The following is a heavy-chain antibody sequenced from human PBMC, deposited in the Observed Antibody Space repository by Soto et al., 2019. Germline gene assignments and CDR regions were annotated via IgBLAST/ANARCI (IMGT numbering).Heavy chain of an antibody. Sequence: ASVKVSCTASGYTFTSYDINWVRQATGQGLEWMGWMNPNSGNTGYAQKFQGRVTMTRNTSISTAYMELSSLRSEDTAVYYCARGYCSSTSCYTAFDIWGQGTMVTVSS. J-gene: IGHJ3*02. CDR1: GYTFTSYD. D-gene: IGHD2-2*02. V-gene: IGHV1-8*01. CDR3: ARGYCSSTSCYTAFDI. CDR2: MNPNSGNT.